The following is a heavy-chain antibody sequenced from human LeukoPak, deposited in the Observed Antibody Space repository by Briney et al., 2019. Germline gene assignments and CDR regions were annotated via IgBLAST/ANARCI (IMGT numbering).Heavy chain of an antibody. J-gene: IGHJ3*02. CDR2: ISGSGGST. Sequence: GGSLRLSCAASGFTFSSYAMSWVRQAPGKGLEWVSAISGSGGSTYYADSVKGRFTISRDNSKNTLYLQMNSLRAEDTALYYCASNRGKADAFDIWGQGTMVTVSS. CDR1: GFTFSSYA. CDR3: ASNRGKADAFDI. V-gene: IGHV3-23*01. D-gene: IGHD1-14*01.